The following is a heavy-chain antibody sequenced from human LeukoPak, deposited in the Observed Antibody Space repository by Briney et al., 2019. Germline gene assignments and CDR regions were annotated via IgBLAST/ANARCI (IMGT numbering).Heavy chain of an antibody. CDR1: GFTFSSYS. D-gene: IGHD4-17*01. CDR2: ISGSGGNT. Sequence: GGSLRLSCAASGFTFSSYSMTWVRQAPGKGLEWVSAISGSGGNTYYADSVKGRFTISRDSSQSSLFLQMNSLRAEDTGVYYCAKAYGGYSFDYWGQGTLVTVSS. CDR3: AKAYGGYSFDY. V-gene: IGHV3-23*01. J-gene: IGHJ4*02.